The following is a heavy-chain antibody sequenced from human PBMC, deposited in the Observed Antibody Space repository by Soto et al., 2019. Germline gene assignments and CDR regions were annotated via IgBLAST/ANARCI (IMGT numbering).Heavy chain of an antibody. CDR3: ARESAGSGKNNWFDP. CDR2: IHRTGST. J-gene: IGHJ5*02. V-gene: IGHV4-59*01. D-gene: IGHD3-10*01. CDR1: RGSISSYY. Sequence: SETLSLTCRVSRGSISSYYWSWVRQPPGKGLEWIGFIHRTGSTKYNPSLESRVTISVDTSQNQLSLRLSSVTAADTAVYYCARESAGSGKNNWFDPWGQGILVTVSS.